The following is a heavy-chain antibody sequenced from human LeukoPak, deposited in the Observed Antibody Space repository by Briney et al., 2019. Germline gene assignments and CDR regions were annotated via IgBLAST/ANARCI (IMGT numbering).Heavy chain of an antibody. Sequence: GGPLRPSGAPSESTFRNYFIPWVRQAQARGRKWLEVASSYLNVKLYADSVKGRFTISRDNSRSTLYLQMNSLRPEDTAIYYCAREGYYGSGSPPSLYFDYWGQGTLVTVSS. CDR2: ASSYLNVK. CDR1: ESTFRNYF. D-gene: IGHD3-10*01. V-gene: IGHV3-30-3*01. J-gene: IGHJ4*02. CDR3: AREGYYGSGSPPSLYFDY.